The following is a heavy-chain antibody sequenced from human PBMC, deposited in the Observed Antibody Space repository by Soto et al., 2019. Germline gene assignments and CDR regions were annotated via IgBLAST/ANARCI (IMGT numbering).Heavy chain of an antibody. V-gene: IGHV4-34*01. Sequence: SETLSLTCAVYGGSFSGYYWSWIRQPPGKGLEWIGEINHSGSTNYNPSLKSRVTISVDTSKNQFSLKLSSVTAADTAVYYCARRYGSGSYLNWFDPWGQGTLVTVSS. D-gene: IGHD3-10*01. J-gene: IGHJ5*02. CDR3: ARRYGSGSYLNWFDP. CDR2: INHSGST. CDR1: GGSFSGYY.